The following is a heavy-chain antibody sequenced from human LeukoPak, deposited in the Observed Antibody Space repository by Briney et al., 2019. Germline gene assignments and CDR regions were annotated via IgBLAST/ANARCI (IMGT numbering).Heavy chain of an antibody. Sequence: SETLSLTCAVSGGSISSSNWWSWVRQPPGKGLEWIGEIYHSGSTNYNPSLKRRVTISVDKSKNQFSLKLSSVTAADTAVYYCARDPYYYDSSGSYYFDYWGQGTLVTVSS. CDR2: IYHSGST. CDR3: ARDPYYYDSSGSYYFDY. CDR1: GGSISSSNW. J-gene: IGHJ4*02. D-gene: IGHD3-22*01. V-gene: IGHV4-4*02.